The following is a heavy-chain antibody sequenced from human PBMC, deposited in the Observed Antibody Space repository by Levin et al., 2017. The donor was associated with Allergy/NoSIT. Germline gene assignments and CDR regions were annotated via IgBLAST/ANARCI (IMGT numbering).Heavy chain of an antibody. CDR1: GYTFTGYY. D-gene: IGHD3-10*01. Sequence: GASVKVSCKASGYTFTGYYMHWVRQAPGQGLEWMGWINPNSGGTNYAQKFQGRVTMTRDTSISTAYMELSRLRSDDTAVYYCARHLRMVRGVKVHAFDIWGQGTMVTVSS. CDR2: INPNSGGT. CDR3: ARHLRMVRGVKVHAFDI. J-gene: IGHJ3*02. V-gene: IGHV1-2*02.